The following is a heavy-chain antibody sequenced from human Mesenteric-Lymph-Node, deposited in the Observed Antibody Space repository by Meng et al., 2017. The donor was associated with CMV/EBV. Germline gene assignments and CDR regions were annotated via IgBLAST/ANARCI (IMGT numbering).Heavy chain of an antibody. V-gene: IGHV3-30*04. J-gene: IGHJ4*02. CDR1: GFTFSSYA. D-gene: IGHD3-22*01. Sequence: GGSLRLSCAAPGFTFSSYAMHWVRQAPGKGLEWVAVISYDGSNKYYADSVKGRFTISRDNSKNTLYLQMNSLRAEDTAVYYCARDQGDSSGYSFDYWGQGTLVTVSS. CDR2: ISYDGSNK. CDR3: ARDQGDSSGYSFDY.